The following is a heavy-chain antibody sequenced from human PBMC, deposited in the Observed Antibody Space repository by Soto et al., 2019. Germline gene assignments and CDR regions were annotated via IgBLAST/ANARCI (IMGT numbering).Heavy chain of an antibody. CDR2: SGSTAAVV. V-gene: IGHV3-11*01. D-gene: IGHD3-16*01. CDR3: ARSVGFYVTGSYAKSDVFDI. J-gene: IGHJ3*02. CDR1: GVALSEYY. Sequence: PAGALSHRCAAAGVALSEYYDGIVRQALGMGREWVAGSGSTAAVVYYAVCGLGGMTICRDIPKNSLHLQMDSLRPEGTAVYYCARSVGFYVTGSYAKSDVFDIWGKGTLVTV.